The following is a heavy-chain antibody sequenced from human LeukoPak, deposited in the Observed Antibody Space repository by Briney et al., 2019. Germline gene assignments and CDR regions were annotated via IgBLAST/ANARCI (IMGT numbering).Heavy chain of an antibody. Sequence: GRSLRLSCAASGFTFSSYAMHWVRQAPGKGLEWVAVISYDGSNKYYADSVKGRFTISRDNSKNTLYLQMNSLRAEDTAVYYCARVTSPYYVDYWGQGTLVTVSS. J-gene: IGHJ4*02. D-gene: IGHD6-6*01. V-gene: IGHV3-30*04. CDR3: ARVTSPYYVDY. CDR1: GFTFSSYA. CDR2: ISYDGSNK.